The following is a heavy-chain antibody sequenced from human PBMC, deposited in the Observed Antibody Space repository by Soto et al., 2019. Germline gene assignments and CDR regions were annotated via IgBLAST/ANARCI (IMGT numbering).Heavy chain of an antibody. J-gene: IGHJ3*02. V-gene: IGHV3-30-3*01. CDR2: ISYDGSNK. D-gene: IGHD3-10*01. Sequence: GGSLRLSCAASGFTFSSYAMHWVRQAPGKGLEWVAVISYDGSNKYYADSVKGRFTISRDNSKNTLYLQMNSLRAEDTAVYYCARDGRDGDNSGGLDAFDIWGQGTMVTVSS. CDR1: GFTFSSYA. CDR3: ARDGRDGDNSGGLDAFDI.